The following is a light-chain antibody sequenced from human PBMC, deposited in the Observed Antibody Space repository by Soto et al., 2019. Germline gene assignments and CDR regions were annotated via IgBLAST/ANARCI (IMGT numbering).Light chain of an antibody. CDR1: QNLLLSNGYNY. CDR3: MQSLQTPLT. J-gene: IGKJ4*01. V-gene: IGKV2-28*01. CDR2: LGS. Sequence: DIVMTQSPLSLPVTPGEPASISCRSSQNLLLSNGYNYLDWYLQKPGQSPQLLIFLGSNRASGVPDRFSGSGSGTDFTLKISRVEAEDVGVYYCMQSLQTPLTFGGGTKVESK.